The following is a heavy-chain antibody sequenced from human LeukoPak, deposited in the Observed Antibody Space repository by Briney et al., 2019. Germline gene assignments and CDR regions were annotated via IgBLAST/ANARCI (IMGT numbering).Heavy chain of an antibody. Sequence: SETLSLTCAVYGGSFSGYYWSWIRQPPRKGLEWIGEINHSGSTNYNPSLKSRVTISVDTSKNQFSLKLSSVTAADTAVYYCARRYCSSTSCYTVNWFDPWGQGTLVTVSS. J-gene: IGHJ5*02. CDR2: INHSGST. CDR1: GGSFSGYY. D-gene: IGHD2-2*02. V-gene: IGHV4-34*01. CDR3: ARRYCSSTSCYTVNWFDP.